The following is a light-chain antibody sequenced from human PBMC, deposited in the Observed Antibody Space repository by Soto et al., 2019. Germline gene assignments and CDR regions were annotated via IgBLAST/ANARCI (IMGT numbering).Light chain of an antibody. CDR3: QQRSNWPPRNT. V-gene: IGKV3-11*01. CDR1: QSVSSY. CDR2: DAS. Sequence: EIVLTQSPATLSLSPGERATLSCRASQSVSSYLAWYPQKPGQAPRLLIYDASNRATGIPARFSGSGSGTDFTLTISSLAPEDFAVYYCQQRSNWPPRNTFGQGTKLEIK. J-gene: IGKJ2*01.